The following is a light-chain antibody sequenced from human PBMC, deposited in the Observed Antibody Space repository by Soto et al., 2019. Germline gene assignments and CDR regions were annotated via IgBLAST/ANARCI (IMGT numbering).Light chain of an antibody. CDR2: AAS. Sequence: DIQMTQAPSSLSGSVGDRVTITCRASHSINNYLNWYQQKPGKAPKLLIYAASNLQTGVPSRFSGSGSGTDFTLTISSLQPEDFATYYCQQSYSTPTFGQGTRLEIK. CDR3: QQSYSTPT. J-gene: IGKJ5*01. V-gene: IGKV1-39*01. CDR1: HSINNY.